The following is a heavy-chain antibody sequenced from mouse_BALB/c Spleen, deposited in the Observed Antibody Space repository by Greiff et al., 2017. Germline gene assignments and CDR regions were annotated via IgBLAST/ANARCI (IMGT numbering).Heavy chain of an antibody. CDR3: TRKTLPYYYAMDY. CDR1: GYSFTSYW. Sequence: EVKLQESGTVLARPGASVKMSCKASGYSFTSYWMHWVKQRPGQGLEWIGAIYPGNSDTSYNQKFKGKAKLTAVTSASTAYMELSSLTNEDSAVYYCTRKTLPYYYAMDYWGQGTSVTVSS. J-gene: IGHJ4*01. V-gene: IGHV1-5*01. CDR2: IYPGNSDT.